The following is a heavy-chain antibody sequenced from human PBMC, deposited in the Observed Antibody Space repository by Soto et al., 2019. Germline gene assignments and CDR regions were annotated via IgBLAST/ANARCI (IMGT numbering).Heavy chain of an antibody. CDR1: GDSTTSDAYY. J-gene: IGHJ5*02. D-gene: IGHD3-9*01. V-gene: IGHV4-39*01. Sequence: SETLSLTCSVSGDSTTSDAYYWGWIRQPPGKGLEWLGSIYYSGYTYYNSSLKSRVTISVDRSRNQFSLNLRSVTAADTAVYYCVSGTSFYDVLTGYYVDRWFDPWGQGTLVTVSS. CDR2: IYYSGYT. CDR3: VSGTSFYDVLTGYYVDRWFDP.